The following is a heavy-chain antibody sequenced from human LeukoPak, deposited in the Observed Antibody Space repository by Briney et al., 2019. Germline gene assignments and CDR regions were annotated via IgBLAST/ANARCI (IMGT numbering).Heavy chain of an antibody. CDR1: GFTVSSNY. J-gene: IGHJ4*02. Sequence: GGSLRLSCAASGFTVSSNYMSWVRQAPGKGLEWVSVIYSGGSTYYADSVKGRFTISRDNSKNTLYLQMNSLRAEDTAVYYCARASAYDFWSGYYIDYWGQGTLVTVSS. D-gene: IGHD3-3*01. CDR2: IYSGGST. V-gene: IGHV3-53*01. CDR3: ARASAYDFWSGYYIDY.